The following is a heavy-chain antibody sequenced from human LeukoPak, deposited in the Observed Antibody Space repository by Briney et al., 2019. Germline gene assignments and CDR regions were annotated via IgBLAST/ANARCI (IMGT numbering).Heavy chain of an antibody. Sequence: SETLSLTCAVYGGSFSGYYWSWIRQPPGKGLEWIGEINHSGSTNYSPSLKSRVTISVDTSKNQFSLKLSSVTAADTAVYYCATTSIAARPGVDYWGQGTLVTVSS. V-gene: IGHV4-34*01. D-gene: IGHD6-6*01. CDR3: ATTSIAARPGVDY. CDR1: GGSFSGYY. J-gene: IGHJ4*02. CDR2: INHSGST.